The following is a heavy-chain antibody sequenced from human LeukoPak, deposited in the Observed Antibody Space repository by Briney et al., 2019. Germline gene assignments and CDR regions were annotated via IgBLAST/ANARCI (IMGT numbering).Heavy chain of an antibody. D-gene: IGHD3-10*01. CDR3: ARGTSGSGSYGYYGMDV. J-gene: IGHJ6*04. CDR2: INAGNGNT. V-gene: IGHV1-3*01. Sequence: GASVKGSCKASGYTFTSYAMHWVRQAPGQRLEWMGWINAGNGNTKYSQKFQGRVTITRDTSASTAYMELSSLRSEDTAVYYCARGTSGSGSYGYYGMDVWGKGTTVTVSS. CDR1: GYTFTSYA.